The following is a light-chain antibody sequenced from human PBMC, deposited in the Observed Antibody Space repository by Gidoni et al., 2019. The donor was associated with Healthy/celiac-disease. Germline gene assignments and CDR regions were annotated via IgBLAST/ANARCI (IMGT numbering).Light chain of an antibody. CDR2: AAS. V-gene: IGKV1-39*01. CDR3: QQSYSTPWT. CDR1: QRISSY. J-gene: IGKJ2*02. Sequence: DIQMTQSPSSLSASVGDRVTITCRASQRISSYLNWYQQKPGNAPKLLIYAASSLQSGVPSRFSGSGSGTDFTLTISSLQPEDFATYYCQQSYSTPWTFGQGTKLEIK.